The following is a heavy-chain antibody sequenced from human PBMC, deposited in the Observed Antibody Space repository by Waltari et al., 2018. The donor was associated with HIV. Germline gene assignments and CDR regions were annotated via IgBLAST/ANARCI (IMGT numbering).Heavy chain of an antibody. J-gene: IGHJ6*02. Sequence: QVQLVESGGGVVQPGRSLRLSCTASGFRFNSYAMHWVRQAPGKGMEGWAFTWYDGSKKYYADSVKGLFSISRDNSKDTLYLEMNSLRVEDTAVYYFARAIPDMYSSSSGFRGMDVWGQGTTVTVSS. V-gene: IGHV3-33*01. CDR1: GFRFNSYA. CDR3: ARAIPDMYSSSSGFRGMDV. CDR2: TWYDGSKK. D-gene: IGHD6-6*01.